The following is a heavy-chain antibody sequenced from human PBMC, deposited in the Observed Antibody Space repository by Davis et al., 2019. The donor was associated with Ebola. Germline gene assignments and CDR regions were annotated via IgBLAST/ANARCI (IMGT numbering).Heavy chain of an antibody. V-gene: IGHV1-2*02. CDR3: ARDGSTSDQKSGELDY. J-gene: IGHJ4*02. CDR1: GYTFTGYY. D-gene: IGHD7-27*01. Sequence: AASVTVSCQASGYTFTGYYMHWVRQAPGQGLEWMGWINPNSGGTNYTQKFQGRVTMTRDTSITTAYMELSRLRSDDTAVYYCARDGSTSDQKSGELDYWGQGPLVTVSS. CDR2: INPNSGGT.